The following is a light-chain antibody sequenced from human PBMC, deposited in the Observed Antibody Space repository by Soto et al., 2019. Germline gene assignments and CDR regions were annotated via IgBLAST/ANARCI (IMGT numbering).Light chain of an antibody. V-gene: IGKV1-5*03. Sequence: DIQMTQSPSTLSASVGDRVTITCRASQSISSWLAWYQQKPGKAPKLLIYKASSLESGVPSRFSGSGSGTEFTISISSVQPDDFATYYCQQYNSYPFTFGQGTKLEIK. CDR3: QQYNSYPFT. CDR1: QSISSW. CDR2: KAS. J-gene: IGKJ2*01.